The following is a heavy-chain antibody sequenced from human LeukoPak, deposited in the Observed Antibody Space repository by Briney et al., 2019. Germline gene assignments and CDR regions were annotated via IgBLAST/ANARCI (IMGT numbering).Heavy chain of an antibody. CDR1: GGTFSSYA. Sequence: ASVKVSCKASGGTFSSYAISWVRQAPGQGLEWMGGIIPIFGTANYAQKFQGRVTITTDESTSTAYMELSSLRSEDTAVYYCARMSVGIAESPMSGFFDYWGQGTLVTVSS. J-gene: IGHJ4*02. CDR2: IIPIFGTA. V-gene: IGHV1-69*05. CDR3: ARMSVGIAESPMSGFFDY. D-gene: IGHD6-13*01.